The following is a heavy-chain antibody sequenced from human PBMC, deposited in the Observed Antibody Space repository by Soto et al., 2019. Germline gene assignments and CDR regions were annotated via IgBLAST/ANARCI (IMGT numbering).Heavy chain of an antibody. CDR2: MYSGGGT. V-gene: IGHV3-66*01. Sequence: EAQLVQSGGGLVQPGGSLRLACAASGFSVSYNYMSWVRQAPGKGLEWVSLMYSGGGTDYAESVKGRFTISRDNSKNTLYLQMNSLKAEDTAIYYCATRMTTAPYWGQGTLVTVSS. CDR3: ATRMTTAPY. J-gene: IGHJ4*02. D-gene: IGHD4-17*01. CDR1: GFSVSYNY.